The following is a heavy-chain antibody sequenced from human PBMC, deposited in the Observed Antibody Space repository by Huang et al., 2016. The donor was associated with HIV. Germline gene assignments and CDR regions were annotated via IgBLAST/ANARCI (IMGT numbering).Heavy chain of an antibody. CDR2: SGPEDGEK. CDR3: ATHSGGDSYAPYY. D-gene: IGHD2-21*02. J-gene: IGHJ4*02. Sequence: QVQLVQSGAEVRKPGASVKVSCKVSGYILTELAMHWVRQSPGKGLEGMGGSGPEDGEKMYAEKLKGRGTMTEDTSTDTAYLELSGLTADDTAVYYCATHSGGDSYAPYYWGQGTLVTVSS. V-gene: IGHV1-24*01. CDR1: GYILTELA.